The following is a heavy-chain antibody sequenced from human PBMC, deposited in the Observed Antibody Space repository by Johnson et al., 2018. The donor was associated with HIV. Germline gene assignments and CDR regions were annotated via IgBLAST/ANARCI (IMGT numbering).Heavy chain of an antibody. V-gene: IGHV3-20*04. D-gene: IGHD1-26*01. CDR3: AKESKWESRTPHAFDI. J-gene: IGHJ3*02. Sequence: VQLVESGGGVVRPGGSLRLSCAASGFTFDDYGMSWVRQAPGKGLEWVSGINSDGSSTSYADSVKGRFTISRDNSKNTLYLQMKSLRAEDTAVYYCAKESKWESRTPHAFDIWGQGALVTVSS. CDR1: GFTFDDYG. CDR2: INSDGSST.